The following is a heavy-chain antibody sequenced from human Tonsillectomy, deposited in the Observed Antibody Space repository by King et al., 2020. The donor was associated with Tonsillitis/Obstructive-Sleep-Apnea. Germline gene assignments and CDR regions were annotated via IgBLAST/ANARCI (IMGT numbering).Heavy chain of an antibody. Sequence: HVQLVESGAEVKKPGASVKVSCKASGYIFTSYYMHWVRQAPGQGLEWTGTMNPSGSTSYAQKFQGRLTLTRDTSTSTVYLELSSLRPEDTAVYYCAREGVVGARHVDYWGQGTLVTVSS. J-gene: IGHJ4*02. CDR2: MNPSGST. CDR1: GYIFTSYY. CDR3: AREGVVGARHVDY. V-gene: IGHV1-46*01. D-gene: IGHD1-26*01.